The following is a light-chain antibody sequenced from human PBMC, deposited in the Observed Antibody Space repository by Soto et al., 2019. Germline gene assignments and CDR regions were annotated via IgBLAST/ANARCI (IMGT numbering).Light chain of an antibody. J-gene: IGKJ1*01. CDR1: QGISSY. CDR2: GAS. Sequence: DIQLTQSPSFLSASVGDRVTITCRASQGISSYLAWYQQKPGKAPRLLIYGASTLQSGVPSRFSGSGSGTESTLTVSSLQPEDFANYYCQQANTSPWTFGQGTKVEMK. CDR3: QQANTSPWT. V-gene: IGKV1-9*01.